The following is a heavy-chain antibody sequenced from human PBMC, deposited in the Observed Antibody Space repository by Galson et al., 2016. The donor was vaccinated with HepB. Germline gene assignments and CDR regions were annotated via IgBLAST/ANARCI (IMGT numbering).Heavy chain of an antibody. CDR2: LSFDGKSK. D-gene: IGHD3-22*01. J-gene: IGHJ4*01. CDR1: GYLFSAHG. CDR3: ARKFGNSGYADY. V-gene: IGHV3-30*03. Sequence: SLRLSCAVSGYLFSAHGMHWVRQAPGKGLEWVAILSFDGKSKNYVDYVKGRFTISRDNSKNTLYLEMNSLRAEDKAVYYWARKFGNSGYADYWGQGTLVTVSS.